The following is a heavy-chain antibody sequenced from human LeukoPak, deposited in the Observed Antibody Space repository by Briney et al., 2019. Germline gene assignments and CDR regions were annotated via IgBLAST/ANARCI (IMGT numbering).Heavy chain of an antibody. D-gene: IGHD3-10*01. CDR1: GFAFSGYW. Sequence: GGSLRLSCAASGFAFSGYWMNWVRQTPEKGLEWVANINQGGTEKYYLNSVEGRFTISRDNANNSLYLQMNNLRAEDTAVYYCARWIGGFDFWGQGALVTVSS. J-gene: IGHJ4*02. CDR3: ARWIGGFDF. CDR2: INQGGTEK. V-gene: IGHV3-7*01.